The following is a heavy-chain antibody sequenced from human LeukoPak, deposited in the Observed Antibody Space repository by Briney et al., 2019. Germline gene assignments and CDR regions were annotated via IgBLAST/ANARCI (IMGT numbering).Heavy chain of an antibody. V-gene: IGHV5-51*01. CDR2: IYPGNSET. J-gene: IGHJ6*03. CDR3: ARHVFTAGRGGGYYHYMDV. D-gene: IGHD1-1*01. CDR1: GYSFTNSW. Sequence: GESLKISCKASGYSFTNSWIDWVRQMPGKGLEWMVTIYPGNSETRHSPSFQGQVTISADKSISTAYLQWSSLKASETAMYYCARHVFTAGRGGGYYHYMDVWGKGTTVTVSS.